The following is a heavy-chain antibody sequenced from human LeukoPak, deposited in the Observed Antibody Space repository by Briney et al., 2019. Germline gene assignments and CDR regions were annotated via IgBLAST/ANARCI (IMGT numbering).Heavy chain of an antibody. CDR3: AKPHYYDSSGYYVGAFDI. J-gene: IGHJ3*02. CDR2: ISGSGCST. CDR1: GFTFSSYA. D-gene: IGHD3-22*01. Sequence: PGGSLRLSCAASGFTFSSYAMSWVRQAPGKGLEWVSAISGSGCSTYYADSVKGRSTISRDNSKNTLYLQMTSLRAEDTAVYYCAKPHYYDSSGYYVGAFDIWGQGTMVTVSS. V-gene: IGHV3-23*01.